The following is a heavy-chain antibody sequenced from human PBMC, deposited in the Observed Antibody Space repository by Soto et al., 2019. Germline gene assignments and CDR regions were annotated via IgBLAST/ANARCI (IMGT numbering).Heavy chain of an antibody. CDR2: ISSSSSTI. Sequence: EVQLVESGGGLVQPGGSLRLSCAASGFTFSSYSMNWVRQAPWKGLEWVSYISSSSSTIYYADSVKGRFTISRDNAKNSLYLQMNSLRDEDTAVYYCARASAAAGTWDFLGEHYFDYWGQGTLVTVSS. CDR3: ARASAAAGTWDFLGEHYFDY. CDR1: GFTFSSYS. J-gene: IGHJ4*02. D-gene: IGHD6-13*01. V-gene: IGHV3-48*02.